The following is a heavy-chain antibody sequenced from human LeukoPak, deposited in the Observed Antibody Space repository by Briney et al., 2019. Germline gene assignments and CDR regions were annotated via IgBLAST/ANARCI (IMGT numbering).Heavy chain of an antibody. CDR2: INHSGST. CDR3: ARGSRWQPVDY. Sequence: SETLSLTCAVYGGSFSGYCWSWIRQPPGKGLEWIGEINHSGSTNYNPSLKSRVTISVDTSKNQFSLKLSSVTAADTAVYYCARGSRWQPVDYWGQGTLVTVSS. J-gene: IGHJ4*02. CDR1: GGSFSGYC. D-gene: IGHD2-15*01. V-gene: IGHV4-34*01.